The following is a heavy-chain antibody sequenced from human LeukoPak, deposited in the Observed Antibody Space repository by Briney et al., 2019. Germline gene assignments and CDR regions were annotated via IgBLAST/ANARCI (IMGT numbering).Heavy chain of an antibody. Sequence: GRSLRLSRAASGFTFSSYAMHWVRQAPGKGLEWVAVISYDGSNKYYADSVKGRFTISRDNSKDTLYLQMNSLRAEDTAVYYCASTEKGIVGAEIDYWGQGTLVTVSS. V-gene: IGHV3-30-3*01. J-gene: IGHJ4*02. CDR3: ASTEKGIVGAEIDY. CDR1: GFTFSSYA. D-gene: IGHD1-26*01. CDR2: ISYDGSNK.